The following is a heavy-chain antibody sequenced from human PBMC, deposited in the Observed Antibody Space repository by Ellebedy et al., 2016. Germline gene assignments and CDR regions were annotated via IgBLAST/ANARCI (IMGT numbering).Heavy chain of an antibody. CDR1: GYSFTSYW. J-gene: IGHJ4*02. Sequence: GESLKISCKGSGYSFTSYWSGWVRQMPGKGLEWMGIIYPGDSDTRYSPSFQGQVTISADKSINTAYLQWSSLKASDTAMYYCARRGQDSSGYYFGNFDYWGQGTLVTVSS. D-gene: IGHD3-22*01. CDR2: IYPGDSDT. CDR3: ARRGQDSSGYYFGNFDY. V-gene: IGHV5-51*01.